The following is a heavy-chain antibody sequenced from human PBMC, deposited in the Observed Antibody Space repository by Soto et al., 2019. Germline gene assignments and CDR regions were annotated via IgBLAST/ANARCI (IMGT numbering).Heavy chain of an antibody. CDR3: AKDIGLYCTNGVCCLDY. J-gene: IGHJ4*02. D-gene: IGHD2-8*01. CDR2: ISGSGGST. CDR1: GFTFSSYA. Sequence: GGSLRLSCAASGFTFSSYAMSWVRQAPGKGLEWVSAISGSGGSTYYADSVKGRFTISRDNSKNTLYLQMNSLRAEDTAVYYCAKDIGLYCTNGVCCLDYWGQGTLVTVSA. V-gene: IGHV3-23*01.